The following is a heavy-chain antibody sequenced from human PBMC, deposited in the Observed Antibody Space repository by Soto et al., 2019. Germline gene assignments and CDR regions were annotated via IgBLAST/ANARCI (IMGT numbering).Heavy chain of an antibody. Sequence: QVQLVESGGGVVQPGRSLRLSCAASGFTFSSYGMHWVRQAPGKGLEWVAVIWYDGSNKYYIDSVKGRFTISRDNSRNTLYLHMNSLSAEDTAVYYCARGLITSTHRGIDYWGQGTLVTVSS. D-gene: IGHD3-16*01. V-gene: IGHV3-33*01. CDR1: GFTFSSYG. J-gene: IGHJ4*02. CDR3: ARGLITSTHRGIDY. CDR2: IWYDGSNK.